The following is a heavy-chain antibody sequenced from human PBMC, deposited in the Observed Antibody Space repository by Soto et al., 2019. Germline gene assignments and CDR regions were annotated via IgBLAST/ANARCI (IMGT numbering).Heavy chain of an antibody. D-gene: IGHD5-18*01. CDR3: ATKGEIQLWQFDY. Sequence: GGSLRLSCAASGFTFSSYAMSWVRQAPGKGLEWVSAISGSGGSTYYADSVKGRFTISRDNSKNTLYLQMNSLRAEDTAVYYCATKGEIQLWQFDYWGQGTLVTVSS. V-gene: IGHV3-23*01. CDR1: GFTFSSYA. CDR2: ISGSGGST. J-gene: IGHJ4*02.